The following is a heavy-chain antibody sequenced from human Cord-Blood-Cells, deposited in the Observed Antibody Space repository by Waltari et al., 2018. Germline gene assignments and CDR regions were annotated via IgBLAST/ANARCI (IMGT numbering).Heavy chain of an antibody. Sequence: QLQLQESGPGLVKPSETLSLTCTVSGGSISSSSYYWGWIRQHPGKGLEWIGSIYYSGSTYYNPSLKSRVTISVDTSKNQFSLKLSSVTAADTAVYYCARIDWYFDLWGRGTLVTVSS. CDR2: IYYSGST. CDR3: ARIDWYFDL. J-gene: IGHJ2*01. V-gene: IGHV4-39*07. CDR1: GGSISSSSYY.